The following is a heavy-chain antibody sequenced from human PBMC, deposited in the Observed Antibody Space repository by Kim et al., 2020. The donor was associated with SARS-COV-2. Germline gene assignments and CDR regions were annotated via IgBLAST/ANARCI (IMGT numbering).Heavy chain of an antibody. Sequence: SETLSLTCAVYGGSFSGYYWSWIRQPPGKGLEWIGEINHSGSTNYNPSLKSRVTISVDTSKNQFSLKLSSVTAADTAVYYCARRAQNLAYCGGVCYSFD. V-gene: IGHV4-34*01. D-gene: IGHD2-21*01. CDR3: ARRAQNLAYCGGVCYSFD. CDR2: INHSGST. J-gene: IGHJ4*01. CDR1: GGSFSGYY.